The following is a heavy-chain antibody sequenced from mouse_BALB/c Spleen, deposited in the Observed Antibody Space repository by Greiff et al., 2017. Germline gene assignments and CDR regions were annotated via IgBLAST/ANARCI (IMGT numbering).Heavy chain of an antibody. CDR3: ARHEDRGLRRGTWFAY. J-gene: IGHJ3*01. D-gene: IGHD2-2*01. CDR1: GYTFPEYT. CDR2: FYPGSGSI. V-gene: IGHV1-62-2*01. Sequence: VQLHQSGAELVKPGASVKLSCKASGYTFPEYTIHWVKQRSGQGLEWIGWFYPGSGSIKYNEKFKDKATLTADKSSSTVYMELSRLTSEDSAVYFCARHEDRGLRRGTWFAYWGQGTLVTVSA.